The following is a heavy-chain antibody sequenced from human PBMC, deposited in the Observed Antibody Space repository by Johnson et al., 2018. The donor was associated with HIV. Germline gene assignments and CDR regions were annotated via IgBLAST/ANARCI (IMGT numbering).Heavy chain of an antibody. D-gene: IGHD3-16*01. CDR2: MNYDGSQK. CDR3: AKCIWGRSLIDAFDI. CDR1: GFTFSSYA. Sequence: QVQLMESGGGVVQPGRSLRLSCAASGFTFSSYAMHWVRQAPGKGLEWVAGMNYDGSQKNYADPVKGRFTISRDNSKNTLHLQMNSLRVEDTAVYYCAKCIWGRSLIDAFDIWGQGIMVTVSS. V-gene: IGHV3-30*18. J-gene: IGHJ3*02.